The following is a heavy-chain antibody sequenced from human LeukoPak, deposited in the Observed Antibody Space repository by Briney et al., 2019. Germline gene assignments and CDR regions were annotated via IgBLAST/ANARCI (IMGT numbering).Heavy chain of an antibody. CDR1: GYTFTGYY. V-gene: IGHV1-2*02. CDR2: INPNSGGT. D-gene: IGHD1-26*01. CDR3: ARDWGSYSGSSGGVDY. J-gene: IGHJ4*02. Sequence: GASVKVSCKASGYTFTGYYMHWVRQAPGQGLEWMGWINPNSGGTNYAQKFQGRVTMTRDTSISTAYMELSRLRSDDTAVYYCARDWGSYSGSSGGVDYWGQGTLVTVSS.